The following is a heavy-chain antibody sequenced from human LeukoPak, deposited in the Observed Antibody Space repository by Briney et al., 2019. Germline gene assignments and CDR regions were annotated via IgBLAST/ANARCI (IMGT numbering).Heavy chain of an antibody. D-gene: IGHD6-13*01. CDR1: GFTFSSYG. CDR2: IWYDGCNK. Sequence: PGGSLRLSCAVSGFTFSSYGMHGVRQAPGRGLAWVAVIWYDGCNKYYADSVKGRFTSSRDNYKNTLYLQINSLRAEDTAVYYCARGVPRIAAARPYYWGQGTLVTVSS. CDR3: ARGVPRIAAARPYY. V-gene: IGHV3-33*01. J-gene: IGHJ4*02.